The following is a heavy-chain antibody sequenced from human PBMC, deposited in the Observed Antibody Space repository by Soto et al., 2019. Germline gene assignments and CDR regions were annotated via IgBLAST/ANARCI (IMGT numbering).Heavy chain of an antibody. CDR3: ARAPRDLCPDY. V-gene: IGHV4-59*01. J-gene: IGHJ4*02. Sequence: SETLSLTCTIFGVSISNYYWTWIRQPPGKGSEWIGYIYNSGTTNYNPSLKSRVTISVDTSKNQFSLKLRSVTAADTAVYYCARAPRDLCPDYWGQGTLVTVSS. CDR2: IYNSGTT. CDR1: GVSISNYY.